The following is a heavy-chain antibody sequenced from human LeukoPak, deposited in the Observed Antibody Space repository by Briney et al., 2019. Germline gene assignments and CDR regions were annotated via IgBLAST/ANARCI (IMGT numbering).Heavy chain of an antibody. CDR3: AKGKYSSAKFDY. CDR1: GFTFSSYG. D-gene: IGHD6-25*01. V-gene: IGHV3-33*06. J-gene: IGHJ4*02. CDR2: IWYDGSNK. Sequence: GGSLRLSCAASGFTFSSYGMHWVRQAPGKGLEWVAVIWYDGSNKYYADSVKGRFTISRDNSKNTLYLQMNSLRAEDTAVYYCAKGKYSSAKFDYWGQGTLVTVSS.